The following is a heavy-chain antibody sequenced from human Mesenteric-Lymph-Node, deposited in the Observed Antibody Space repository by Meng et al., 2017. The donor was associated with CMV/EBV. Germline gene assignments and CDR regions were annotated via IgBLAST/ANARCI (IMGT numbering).Heavy chain of an antibody. V-gene: IGHV3-30*02. CDR3: AKGSRNRYGYVKGYYFDD. D-gene: IGHD5-18*01. CDR2: IRYDGSKK. Sequence: GESLKISCAASGFTFSTYGMHWVRQAPGEGLEWVAFIRYDGSKKYYADSVKGRFTISRDNSRNTLYLQMNSLRAEDTAVYYCAKGSRNRYGYVKGYYFDDWGQGTLVTVSS. J-gene: IGHJ4*02. CDR1: GFTFSTYG.